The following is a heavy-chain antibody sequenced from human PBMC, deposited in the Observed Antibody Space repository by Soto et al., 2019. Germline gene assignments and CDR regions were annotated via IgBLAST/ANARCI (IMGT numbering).Heavy chain of an antibody. V-gene: IGHV4-39*01. D-gene: IGHD3-10*01. CDR3: ARRKVRGVIGVVYYYHGMDV. CDR2: IYYSGST. Sequence: PSETLSLTCTVSGGSISSSSYYWGWIRQPPGKGLEWIGSIYYSGSTYYNPSLKSRVTISVDTSKNQFSLKLSSVTAADTAVYYCARRKVRGVIGVVYYYHGMDVWGQGTTVTV. CDR1: GGSISSSSYY. J-gene: IGHJ6*02.